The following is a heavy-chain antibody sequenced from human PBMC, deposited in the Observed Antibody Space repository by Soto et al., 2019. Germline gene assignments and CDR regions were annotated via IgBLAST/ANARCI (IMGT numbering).Heavy chain of an antibody. Sequence: QVQLQESGPGLVKPSETLSLTCTVSGGSISSYYWSWIRQPPGKGLELIGYIFYSGSTNYNPSLKTRGTSALDTSKNQFSLKLNSGTAADTAVYYCARFYGLYAFDFWGHGTMVTVSS. CDR3: ARFYGLYAFDF. D-gene: IGHD3-16*01. V-gene: IGHV4-59*08. CDR2: IFYSGST. CDR1: GGSISSYY. J-gene: IGHJ3*01.